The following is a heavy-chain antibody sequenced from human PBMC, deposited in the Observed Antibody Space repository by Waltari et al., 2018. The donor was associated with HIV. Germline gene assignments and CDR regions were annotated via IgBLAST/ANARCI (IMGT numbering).Heavy chain of an antibody. CDR2: MVPMSDKP. CDR1: GGTFLSYS. D-gene: IGHD3-10*01. V-gene: IGHV1-69*02. CDR3: ATARETMGVDFDY. J-gene: IGHJ4*02. Sequence: QVQLVQSGAEVGRPGSSLKVSCKASGGTFLSYSINWVRQAPGQGLEWMGRMVPMSDKPNYAQKFRGRVTITADKSTSTAYMELNNLRFGDTAVYYYATARETMGVDFDYWGQGTLVAVSS.